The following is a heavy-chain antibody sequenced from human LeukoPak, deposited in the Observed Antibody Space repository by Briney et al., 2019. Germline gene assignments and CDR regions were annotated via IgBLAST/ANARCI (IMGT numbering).Heavy chain of an antibody. V-gene: IGHV4-59*01. CDR1: GDSISPYY. CDR3: ARDKQPGDY. J-gene: IGHJ4*02. CDR2: IYYSGDT. D-gene: IGHD1-1*01. Sequence: SETLSLTCTVSGDSISPYYWGWIRQPPGKGLEWIGYIYYSGDTPHNPSLKSRVTMSVDTSKNHFSLKLSSVTAADTAVYYCARDKQPGDYWGQGALVTVSS.